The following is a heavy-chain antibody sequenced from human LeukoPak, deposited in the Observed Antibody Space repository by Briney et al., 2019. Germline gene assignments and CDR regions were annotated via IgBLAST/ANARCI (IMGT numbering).Heavy chain of an antibody. CDR2: IIPIFGPA. V-gene: IGHV1-69*13. Sequence: VKVSCKACGCSVSSYAISWVRPAAGQGREWVGGIIPIFGPANYAQQFQGRVTITADESTSTAYMELSSLRSDDTAVYYCARGRGYSGYDLYYYGMDVWGQGTTVTVSS. CDR3: ARGRGYSGYDLYYYGMDV. J-gene: IGHJ6*02. D-gene: IGHD5-12*01. CDR1: GCSVSSYA.